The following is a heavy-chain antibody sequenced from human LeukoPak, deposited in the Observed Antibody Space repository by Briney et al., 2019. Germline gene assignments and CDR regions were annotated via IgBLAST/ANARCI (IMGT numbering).Heavy chain of an antibody. Sequence: SETLSLTCTVSGGSISSYYWSWIRQPPGKGLEWIGYIYYSGSTNYNPSLKSRVTISVDTSKNQFSLKLSSVTAADTAVYYCARGTLTKGYSDLWGRGTLVTVSS. J-gene: IGHJ2*01. CDR2: IYYSGST. CDR1: GGSISSYY. D-gene: IGHD2-2*01. V-gene: IGHV4-59*01. CDR3: ARGTLTKGYSDL.